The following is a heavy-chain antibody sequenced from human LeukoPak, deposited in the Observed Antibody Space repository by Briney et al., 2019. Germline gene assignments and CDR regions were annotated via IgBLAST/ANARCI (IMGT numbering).Heavy chain of an antibody. J-gene: IGHJ3*02. V-gene: IGHV3-74*01. CDR1: GFTFSSYW. CDR3: AGDGPMVRGVVGSALDM. Sequence: PGGSLRLSCAASGFTFSSYWMNWVRQVPGKGLAWVSRINTEGSSTSYADSVKGRFTISRDNAGNTLYLQMNSLRAEDTAVYYCAGDGPMVRGVVGSALDMWGRGTMVTVSS. D-gene: IGHD3-10*01. CDR2: INTEGSST.